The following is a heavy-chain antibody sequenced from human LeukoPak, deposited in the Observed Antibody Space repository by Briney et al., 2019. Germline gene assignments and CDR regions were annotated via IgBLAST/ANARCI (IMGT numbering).Heavy chain of an antibody. CDR1: GGSISSHY. Sequence: SETLSLTCTVSGGSISSHYWSWIRQPPGRGLEWIGYIYSSGTTNYNPSLKSRVTISIDTSKNQFSLKLTSVTAADTAVYYCARALVGATRAFDIWGQGTMVTVSS. J-gene: IGHJ3*02. D-gene: IGHD1-26*01. CDR2: IYSSGTT. CDR3: ARALVGATRAFDI. V-gene: IGHV4-59*11.